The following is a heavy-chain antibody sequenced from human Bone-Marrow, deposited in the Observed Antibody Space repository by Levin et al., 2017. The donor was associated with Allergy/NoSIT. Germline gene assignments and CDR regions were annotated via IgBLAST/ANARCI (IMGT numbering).Heavy chain of an antibody. V-gene: IGHV1-8*01. CDR2: MNPKSGNT. J-gene: IGHJ5*02. CDR1: GDTFSSYD. Sequence: PGESLKISCKASGDTFSSYDINWVRQASGQGLEWMGWMNPKSGNTVYAQKFQGRVTMTRNTSISTAYMDLSSLRSDDTAVYYCATGQGHLVVPPWGQGTLVTVSS. CDR3: ATGQGHLVVPP. D-gene: IGHD6-6*01.